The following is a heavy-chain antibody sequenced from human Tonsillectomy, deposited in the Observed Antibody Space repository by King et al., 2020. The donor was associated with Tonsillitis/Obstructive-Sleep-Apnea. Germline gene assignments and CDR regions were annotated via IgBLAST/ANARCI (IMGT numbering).Heavy chain of an antibody. Sequence: QLVQSGAEVKKPGASVKVSCKASGYTFTSYGISWVRQAPGQGLEWMGWISAYNGDTNYAQKLQARVTMTTDTSTSTAYMELRSLRSDDTAVFYCARDSMSHYFDSSTYYTFDYWGRGTLVTVSS. D-gene: IGHD3-22*01. CDR2: ISAYNGDT. J-gene: IGHJ4*02. CDR1: GYTFTSYG. CDR3: ARDSMSHYFDSSTYYTFDY. V-gene: IGHV1-18*01.